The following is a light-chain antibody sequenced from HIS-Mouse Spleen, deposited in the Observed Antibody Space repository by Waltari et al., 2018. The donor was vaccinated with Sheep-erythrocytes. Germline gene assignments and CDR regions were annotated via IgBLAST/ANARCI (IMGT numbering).Light chain of an antibody. V-gene: IGKV4-1*01. Sequence: DIVMTQSPDSLAVSLGGRAPINCKSSQSVLYSSNNKNYLAWYQQKPGQPPKLLIYWASTRESGVPDRFSGSGSGTDFTLTISSLQAEDVAVYYCQQYYSTLTFGGGTKVEIK. CDR2: WAS. J-gene: IGKJ4*01. CDR3: QQYYSTLT. CDR1: QSVLYSSNNKNY.